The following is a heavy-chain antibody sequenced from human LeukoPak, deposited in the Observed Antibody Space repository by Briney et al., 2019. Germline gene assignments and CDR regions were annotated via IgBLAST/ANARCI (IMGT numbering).Heavy chain of an antibody. CDR2: IWYDGSNK. Sequence: PGRSLRLSCAASGFTFSSYGMHWVRQAPGKGVEWVAVIWYDGSNKYYADSVKGRFTISRDNSKNTLYLQMNSLRAEDTAVYYCARDRGYSYGSYYFDYWGQGTLVTVSS. V-gene: IGHV3-33*01. CDR3: ARDRGYSYGSYYFDY. J-gene: IGHJ4*02. CDR1: GFTFSSYG. D-gene: IGHD5-18*01.